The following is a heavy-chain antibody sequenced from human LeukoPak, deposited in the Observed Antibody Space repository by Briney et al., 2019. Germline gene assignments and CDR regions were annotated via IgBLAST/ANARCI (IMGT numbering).Heavy chain of an antibody. J-gene: IGHJ4*02. CDR1: GYTFTSYA. V-gene: IGHV1-3*01. D-gene: IGHD6-25*01. Sequence: ASVKVSCKASGYTFTSYAMHWVRQAPGQRLEWMGWTNAGNGNTKYSQKFQGRVTITRDTSASTAYMELSSLRSEDTAVYYCARGVAAPYYFDYWGQGTLVTVSS. CDR2: TNAGNGNT. CDR3: ARGVAAPYYFDY.